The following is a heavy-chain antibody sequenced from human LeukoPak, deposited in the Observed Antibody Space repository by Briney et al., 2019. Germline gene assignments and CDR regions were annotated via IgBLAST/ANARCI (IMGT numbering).Heavy chain of an antibody. D-gene: IGHD6-13*01. CDR3: AGFLAAAGTTKRRKNFFDY. Sequence: PSETLSLTCAVYGGSFSGYYWSWIRQPPGKGLEWIGEINHSGSTNYNPSLKSRVTISVDTSKNQFSLKLSSVTAADTAVYYCAGFLAAAGTTKRRKNFFDYWGQGTLVTVSS. V-gene: IGHV4-34*01. J-gene: IGHJ4*02. CDR1: GGSFSGYY. CDR2: INHSGST.